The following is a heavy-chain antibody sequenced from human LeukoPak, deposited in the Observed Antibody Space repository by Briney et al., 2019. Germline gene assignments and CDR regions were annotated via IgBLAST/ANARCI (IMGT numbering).Heavy chain of an antibody. Sequence: PGGSLRLSCAASGFTFSSHSKNWARHAPGKGLGWVSSISSSSSYIYYADSVKGRFTISRDNAKNSLYLQMNSLRAEDTAVYYCARGMTLRYFDWLFMGTDAFDIWGQGTMVTVSS. CDR1: GFTFSSHS. CDR3: ARGMTLRYFDWLFMGTDAFDI. J-gene: IGHJ3*02. D-gene: IGHD3-9*01. V-gene: IGHV3-21*01. CDR2: ISSSSSYI.